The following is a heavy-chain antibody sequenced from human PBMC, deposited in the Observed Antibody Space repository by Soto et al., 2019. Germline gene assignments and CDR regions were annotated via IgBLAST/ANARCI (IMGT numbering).Heavy chain of an antibody. V-gene: IGHV3-23*01. CDR1: GFTFSSYA. CDR2: ISGSGSTI. D-gene: IGHD3-22*01. J-gene: IGHJ3*02. Sequence: HPGGSLRLSCAASGFTFSSYAVSWVRQAPGKGPEWISSISGSGSTIYYADSVKGRFTISRDNSKNTLYLQMNSLRAEDTAVYYCAKAAPYYDSSGYYGAFDIWGQGTMVTVSS. CDR3: AKAAPYYDSSGYYGAFDI.